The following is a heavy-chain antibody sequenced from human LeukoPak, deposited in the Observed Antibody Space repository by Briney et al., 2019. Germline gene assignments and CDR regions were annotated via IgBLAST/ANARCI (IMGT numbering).Heavy chain of an antibody. CDR3: ARVKRYCSGGSCYNWFDP. D-gene: IGHD2-15*01. V-gene: IGHV3-30*04. Sequence: SGRSLRLSCAASGFTFSSYAMHWVRQAPGKGLEWVAVISYDGGNKYYADSVKGRFTISRDNSKNTLYLQMNSLRAEDTAVYYCARVKRYCSGGSCYNWFDPWGQGTLVTVSS. CDR2: ISYDGGNK. J-gene: IGHJ5*02. CDR1: GFTFSSYA.